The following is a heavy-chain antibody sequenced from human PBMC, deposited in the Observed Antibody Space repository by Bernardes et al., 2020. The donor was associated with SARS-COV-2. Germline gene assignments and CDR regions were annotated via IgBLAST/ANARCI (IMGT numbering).Heavy chain of an antibody. CDR1: GDSISSTSYD. CDR2: IFYDGIT. CDR3: TRVVEIFGEVVFYYYGLDV. D-gene: IGHD3-3*01. Sequence: SEPLSLTCAVSGDSISSTSYDWGWLLQPPGKGLEWIGNIFYDGITYYNPSLKSLVTISVDTSKNQFSLKLSSVTAADTAVYYCTRVVEIFGEVVFYYYGLDVWGQGTTVTVSS. J-gene: IGHJ6*02. V-gene: IGHV4-39*01.